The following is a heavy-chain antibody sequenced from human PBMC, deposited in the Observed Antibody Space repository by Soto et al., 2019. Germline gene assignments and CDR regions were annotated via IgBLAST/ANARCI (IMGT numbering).Heavy chain of an antibody. CDR1: GYSFTSYW. D-gene: IGHD3-22*01. CDR3: ARCVTDYYDSSGYFTNWFDP. V-gene: IGHV5-51*01. CDR2: IYPGDSDT. Sequence: PGESLKISCKGSGYSFTSYWIGWVRQMPGKGLEWMGIIYPGDSDTRYSPSFQGQVTISADKSISTAYLQWSSLKASDTAMYYCARCVTDYYDSSGYFTNWFDPWGQGTLVTVSS. J-gene: IGHJ5*02.